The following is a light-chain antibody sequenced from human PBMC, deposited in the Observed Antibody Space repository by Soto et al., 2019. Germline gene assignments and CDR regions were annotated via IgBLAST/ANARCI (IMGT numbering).Light chain of an antibody. V-gene: IGKV2D-29*01. CDR2: EVS. CDR1: QSLLGSDGKTY. J-gene: IGKJ4*01. Sequence: DIVMTQTPLSLSVTPGQPASISCKSSQSLLGSDGKTYLSWYLQKPGHPPQLLIFEVSNHFSGVSDRFSGSGSGTDFTLNISRVEAEDGGGFYGMQSVQFPRTFGGGTKVEIK. CDR3: MQSVQFPRT.